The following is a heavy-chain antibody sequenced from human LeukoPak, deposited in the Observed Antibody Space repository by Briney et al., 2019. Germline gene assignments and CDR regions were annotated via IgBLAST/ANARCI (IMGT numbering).Heavy chain of an antibody. V-gene: IGHV3-7*03. J-gene: IGHJ3*02. Sequence: GGSLRVSCAASGFTLSSYWMSWVRQAPGKGLEWVANIKEDGSEKYYVDSVKGRFTISRDNAKNSLYLHMNSLTAEDTAMYYCARDWVAGVPFDAFDIWGQGTMVSVSS. CDR2: IKEDGSEK. CDR3: ARDWVAGVPFDAFDI. D-gene: IGHD3-10*01. CDR1: GFTLSSYW.